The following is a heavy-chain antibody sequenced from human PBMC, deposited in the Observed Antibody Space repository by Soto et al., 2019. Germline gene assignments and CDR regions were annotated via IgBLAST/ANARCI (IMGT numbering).Heavy chain of an antibody. CDR2: IYSGGST. J-gene: IGHJ4*02. CDR1: GFTVSSNY. V-gene: IGHV3-53*04. Sequence: EVQLVESGGGLVQPGGSLRLSCAASGFTVSSNYMSWVRQAPGKGLEWVSVIYSGGSTYYADSVKGRFTISRPNSKNTLYLKMNSLRAEDTAVYYCARYGGGSWYGRDYWGQGTLVTVSS. D-gene: IGHD6-13*01. CDR3: ARYGGGSWYGRDY.